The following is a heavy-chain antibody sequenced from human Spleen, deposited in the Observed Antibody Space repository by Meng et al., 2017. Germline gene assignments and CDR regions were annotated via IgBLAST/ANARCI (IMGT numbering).Heavy chain of an antibody. CDR3: ARGRMGLGDGDYEPFDY. V-gene: IGHV1-2*02. J-gene: IGHJ4*02. CDR2: INPNSGGT. Sequence: ASVKVSCKASGYIFTGYYMHGVRQAPGLGLEWMGWINPNSGGTNYAQKFQGRVTMTRDMSISTAYMELSRLRSDDSAVYYCARGRMGLGDGDYEPFDYWGQGTLVTVSS. D-gene: IGHD4-17*01. CDR1: GYIFTGYY.